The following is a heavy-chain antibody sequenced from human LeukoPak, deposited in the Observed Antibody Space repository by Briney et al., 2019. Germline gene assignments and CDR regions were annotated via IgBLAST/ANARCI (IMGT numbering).Heavy chain of an antibody. CDR1: GFTFSSCA. V-gene: IGHV3-23*01. J-gene: IGHJ3*02. CDR3: AKAQVGAILHAFDI. CDR2: ITGSGGST. D-gene: IGHD1-26*01. Sequence: GGSLRLSCAASGFTFSSCAMNWVRQAPGKGLEWVSAITGSGGSTYYADSVKGRFTISGDNSKNTLYLQMNSLRAEDTAVYYCAKAQVGAILHAFDIWGQGTMVTVSS.